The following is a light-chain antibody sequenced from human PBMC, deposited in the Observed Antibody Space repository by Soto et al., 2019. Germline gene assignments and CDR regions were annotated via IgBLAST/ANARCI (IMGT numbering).Light chain of an antibody. CDR1: QSVTNDY. J-gene: IGKJ5*01. CDR3: QQYGSSPIT. CDR2: GAS. Sequence: EIVLTQSPGTLSLSPGERATLSCRASQSVTNDYLAWYQHKPGQAPRLLIYGASSGATDIPDRFSGSGSGTDFTLTISRREPEDFAVYYCQQYGSSPITFGPGTRLEIK. V-gene: IGKV3-20*01.